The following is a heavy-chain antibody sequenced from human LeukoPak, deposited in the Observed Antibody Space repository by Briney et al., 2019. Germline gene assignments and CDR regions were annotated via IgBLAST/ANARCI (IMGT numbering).Heavy chain of an antibody. CDR1: GFTFSDYG. CDR2: ISGSGGST. Sequence: GGSLRLSCAASGFTFSDYGMSWVRQAPGKGLEWVSFISGSGGSTYYADAVKGRFTISRDNAKNSLYLQMSSLRDEDTAVYYCATVAMEDWYFDLWGRGTLVTVSS. J-gene: IGHJ2*01. CDR3: ATVAMEDWYFDL. D-gene: IGHD5-18*01. V-gene: IGHV3-23*01.